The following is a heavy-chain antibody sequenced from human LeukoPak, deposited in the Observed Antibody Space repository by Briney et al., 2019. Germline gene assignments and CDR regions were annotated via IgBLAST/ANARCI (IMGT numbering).Heavy chain of an antibody. Sequence: ASVKVSCKASGYTFTSYAMNWVRQAPGQGLEWMGWINTNTGNPTYAQGFTGRFVFSLDTSVSTAYLQISSLKAEDTAVYYCARGIAAAGRRANWFDPWGQGTLVTASS. J-gene: IGHJ5*02. CDR2: INTNTGNP. CDR1: GYTFTSYA. D-gene: IGHD6-13*01. CDR3: ARGIAAAGRRANWFDP. V-gene: IGHV7-4-1*02.